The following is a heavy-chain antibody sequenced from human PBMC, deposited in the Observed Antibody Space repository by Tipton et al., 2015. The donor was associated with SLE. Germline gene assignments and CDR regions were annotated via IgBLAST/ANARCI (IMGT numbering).Heavy chain of an antibody. CDR3: ARDGGGDYGFDP. V-gene: IGHV4-4*02. D-gene: IGHD4-17*01. Sequence: TLSLTCVVSGGSINSSNWWSWVRQPPGKGLEWIGEIYHSGNTNYNPSLKSRVTISVDKSKNQLSLKLSSVTAADTAVYYCARDGGGDYGFDPWGQGTLVTVSS. CDR2: IYHSGNT. J-gene: IGHJ5*02. CDR1: GGSINSSNW.